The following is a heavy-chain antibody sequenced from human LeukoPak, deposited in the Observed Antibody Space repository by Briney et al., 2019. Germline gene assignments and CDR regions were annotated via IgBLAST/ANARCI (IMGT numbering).Heavy chain of an antibody. CDR2: ISGSGGST. Sequence: PGGSLRLSCAASGFTFSSYAMSWVRQAPGKGLEWVSAISGSGGSTYYADSVKGRFTISRDNSKNTLYLQMNSLRAEDTAVYYCASRGEYSSSWYGMDVWGQGTTVTVSS. CDR3: ASRGEYSSSWYGMDV. D-gene: IGHD6-13*01. J-gene: IGHJ6*02. V-gene: IGHV3-23*01. CDR1: GFTFSSYA.